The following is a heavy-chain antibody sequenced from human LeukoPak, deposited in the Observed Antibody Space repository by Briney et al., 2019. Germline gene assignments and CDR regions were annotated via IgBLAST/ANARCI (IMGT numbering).Heavy chain of an antibody. D-gene: IGHD1-14*01. J-gene: IGHJ3*02. CDR2: IIPILGGT. Sequence: GASVKVSCKTSGATFVSFDINWVRQAPGQGLEWMGRIIPILGGTNYAQKFQGTVTLTADTSTNTAYMELSNLRSEDTALYFCASRSHRKAFDIWGQGTMVTVPS. CDR3: ASRSHRKAFDI. V-gene: IGHV1-69*04. CDR1: GATFVSFD.